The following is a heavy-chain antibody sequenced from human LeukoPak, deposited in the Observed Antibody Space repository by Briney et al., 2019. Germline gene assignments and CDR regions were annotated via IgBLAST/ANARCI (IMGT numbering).Heavy chain of an antibody. Sequence: SETLSLTCTVSGGSISSYYWSWIRQPAGKGLEWIGRIYTSGSTNHNPSLKSRVTMSVDTSKNQFSLELSSVTAADTAVYYCARDAGGYLLGTFDIWGQGTMVTVSS. J-gene: IGHJ3*02. CDR2: IYTSGST. CDR3: ARDAGGYLLGTFDI. CDR1: GGSISSYY. V-gene: IGHV4-4*07. D-gene: IGHD3-22*01.